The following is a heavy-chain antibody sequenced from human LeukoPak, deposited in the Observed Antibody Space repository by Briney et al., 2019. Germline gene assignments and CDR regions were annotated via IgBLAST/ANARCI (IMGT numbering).Heavy chain of an antibody. CDR3: ASASSHRIAAGGDY. Sequence: GGSLRLSCAASGFTFTTYWMHWVRQAPGKGLVWVSRINGDGGSRNYADSVKGRFTISRDNAKSTLYLQMNSLRAEDTAVYYCASASSHRIAAGGDYWGQGTLVTVSS. V-gene: IGHV3-74*01. CDR1: GFTFTTYW. J-gene: IGHJ4*02. D-gene: IGHD6-13*01. CDR2: INGDGGSR.